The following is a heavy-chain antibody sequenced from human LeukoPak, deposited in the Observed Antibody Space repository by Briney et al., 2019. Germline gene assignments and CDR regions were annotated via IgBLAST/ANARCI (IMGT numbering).Heavy chain of an antibody. J-gene: IGHJ4*02. V-gene: IGHV3-7*03. CDR1: GFTFSSYW. CDR3: ARERVSPHYVYYFDY. D-gene: IGHD4-17*01. CDR2: IKQDGSEK. Sequence: GGSLRLSCAASGFTFSSYWMSWVRQAPGKGLEWVANIKQDGSEKYYVDSVKGRFTISRDNAKNSLYLQMNSLRAEDTAVYYCARERVSPHYVYYFDYWGQGTLVTVSS.